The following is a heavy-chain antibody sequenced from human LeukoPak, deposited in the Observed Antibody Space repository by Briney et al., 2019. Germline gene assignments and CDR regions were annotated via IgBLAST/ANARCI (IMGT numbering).Heavy chain of an antibody. J-gene: IGHJ4*02. CDR1: GFTFSSYE. CDR2: ISSSGSTI. Sequence: GGSLRLSCAASGFTFSSYEMNWVRQAPGKGLEWVSYISSSGSTIYYADSVKGRFTISRDNSKNTLYLQMNSLRAEDTAVYYCARESRAAAGIYYFDYWGQGTLVTVSS. D-gene: IGHD6-13*01. CDR3: ARESRAAAGIYYFDY. V-gene: IGHV3-48*03.